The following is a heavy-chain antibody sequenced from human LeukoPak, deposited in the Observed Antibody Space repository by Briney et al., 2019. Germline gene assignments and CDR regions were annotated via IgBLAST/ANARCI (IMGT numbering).Heavy chain of an antibody. CDR1: GGSISSSSYY. CDR2: IYYSGST. D-gene: IGHD3-22*01. V-gene: IGHV4-39*07. J-gene: IGHJ6*03. CDR3: ARVADSSGYIYYYYYMDV. Sequence: SETLSLTCTVSGGSISSSSYYWGWIRQPPGKGLEWIGSIYYSGSTYYNPSLKSRVTISVDTSKNQFSLKLSSVTAADTAVYYCARVADSSGYIYYYYYMDVWGKGTTVTVSS.